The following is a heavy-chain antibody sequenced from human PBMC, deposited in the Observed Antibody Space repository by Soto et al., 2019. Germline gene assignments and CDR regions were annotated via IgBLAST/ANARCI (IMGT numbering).Heavy chain of an antibody. J-gene: IGHJ4*02. Sequence: GGSLRLSCAASGFTFSSYSMNWVRQAPGKELEWVSSISSSSSYIYYADSVKGRFTISRDNAKNSLYLQMNSLRAEDTALYYCAKAPRNSYGLIDYWAQGTLVTSPQ. CDR2: ISSSSSYI. CDR1: GFTFSSYS. D-gene: IGHD5-18*01. CDR3: AKAPRNSYGLIDY. V-gene: IGHV3-21*04.